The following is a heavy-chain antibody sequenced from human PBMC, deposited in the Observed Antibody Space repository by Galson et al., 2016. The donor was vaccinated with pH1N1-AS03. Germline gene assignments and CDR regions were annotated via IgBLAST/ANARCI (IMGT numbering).Heavy chain of an antibody. CDR1: GFTFRSFG. J-gene: IGHJ6*02. V-gene: IGHV3-33*01. CDR3: ARPAHDFGRPYHMDV. D-gene: IGHD3/OR15-3a*01. CDR2: IWYDGSKE. Sequence: SLRLSCAASGFTFRSFGMHWVRQAPGKGLEWVAVIWYDGSKEEYADSVKGRFTISRDNSKNTLFPQMKSLGVEDTAVYYCARPAHDFGRPYHMDVWGQGTTVTVSS.